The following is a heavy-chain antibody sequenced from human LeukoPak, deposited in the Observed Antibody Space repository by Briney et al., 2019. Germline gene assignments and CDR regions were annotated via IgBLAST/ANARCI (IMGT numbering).Heavy chain of an antibody. D-gene: IGHD3-10*01. Sequence: SETLSLTCTVSGGSISSYYWSWIRQPPGKGLEWIGYIYYSGSTNYNPSFKSRVTISVDTSKNQFSLKLSSVTAADTAVYYCARVSLVRGAPDYYFDYWGQGTLVTVSS. CDR1: GGSISSYY. CDR3: ARVSLVRGAPDYYFDY. V-gene: IGHV4-59*12. J-gene: IGHJ4*02. CDR2: IYYSGST.